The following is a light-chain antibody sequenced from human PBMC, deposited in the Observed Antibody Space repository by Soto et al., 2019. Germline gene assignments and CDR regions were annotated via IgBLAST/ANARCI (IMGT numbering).Light chain of an antibody. CDR3: QQYNNWPLT. V-gene: IGKV3-15*01. CDR2: AAS. Sequence: EMVLTQSPATLSVAPGERATLSCRASQRVSSNLAWYQQKPGQAPRLLIYAASSRATGIPARFSGSGSGTEFTLTISSLQPEDFAVYYCQQYNNWPLTFGQGTRLEIK. CDR1: QRVSSN. J-gene: IGKJ5*01.